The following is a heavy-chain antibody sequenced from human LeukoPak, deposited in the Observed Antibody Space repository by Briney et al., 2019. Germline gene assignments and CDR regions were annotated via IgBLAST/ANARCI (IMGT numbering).Heavy chain of an antibody. Sequence: ASVKVSCKASGYTFTSYAIQWVRQAPGQRLEWMGWINAGHGNTKYSQKFQGRVTITRDTSASTAYMELSSLRSEDTAVYYCARGRQWLRYFQHWGQGTLVTVSS. D-gene: IGHD6-19*01. CDR1: GYTFTSYA. CDR2: INAGHGNT. CDR3: ARGRQWLRYFQH. J-gene: IGHJ1*01. V-gene: IGHV1-3*01.